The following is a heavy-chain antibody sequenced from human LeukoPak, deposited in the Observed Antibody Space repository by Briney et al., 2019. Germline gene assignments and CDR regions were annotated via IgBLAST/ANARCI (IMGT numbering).Heavy chain of an antibody. CDR3: ARVVHYDSSGYSH. CDR2: INSDGSEG. J-gene: IGHJ4*02. Sequence: AGGSLRLSCAVSGFTFSGFWMSWSRQAPGKGLEWVASINSDGSEGYYADVVKGRFTISRDNAKNSLYLQINSLRAEDTAVYYCARVVHYDSSGYSHWGQGTLVTVSS. CDR1: GFTFSGFW. V-gene: IGHV3-7*03. D-gene: IGHD3-22*01.